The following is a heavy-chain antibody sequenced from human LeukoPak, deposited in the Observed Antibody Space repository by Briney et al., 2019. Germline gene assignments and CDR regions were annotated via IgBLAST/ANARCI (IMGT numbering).Heavy chain of an antibody. CDR1: GGSISSYY. D-gene: IGHD6-13*01. V-gene: IGHV4-59*01. CDR3: ARVIAAAGTGADY. J-gene: IGHJ4*02. Sequence: SETLSLTCTVSGGSISSYYWSWIRQPPGKGLEWIGYIYYSGSTNYNPSLKSRVTISVDTSKNQFSLKLSSVTAADTAAYYCARVIAAAGTGADYWGQGTLVTVSS. CDR2: IYYSGST.